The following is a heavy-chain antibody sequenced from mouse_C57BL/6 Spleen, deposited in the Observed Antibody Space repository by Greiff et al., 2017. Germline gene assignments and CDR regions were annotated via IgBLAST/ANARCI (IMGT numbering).Heavy chain of an antibody. D-gene: IGHD2-3*01. CDR2: IYPSDSET. CDR3: ASSDGYSYFDY. CDR1: GYTFTSYW. Sequence: QVQLQQPGAELVRPGSSVKLSCKASGYTFTSYWMDWVKQRPGQGLEWIGNIYPSDSETHYNQKFKDKATLTVDKSSSTAYMQLSSLTSEDSAVYYCASSDGYSYFDYWGQGTTLTVSS. J-gene: IGHJ2*01. V-gene: IGHV1-61*01.